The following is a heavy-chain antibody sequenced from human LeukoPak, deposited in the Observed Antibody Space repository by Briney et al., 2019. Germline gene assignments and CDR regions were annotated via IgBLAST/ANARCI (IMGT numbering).Heavy chain of an antibody. D-gene: IGHD4-17*01. Sequence: SETLSLTCTVSGGSVSSGSYYWSWIRQPPGKGLEWIGYIYYSGSTNYNPSLKSRVTISVDTSKNQFSLKLSSVTAADTAVYYCARGDPYGDYMHFDYWGQGTLVTVSS. CDR2: IYYSGST. V-gene: IGHV4-61*01. CDR3: ARGDPYGDYMHFDY. CDR1: GGSVSSGSYY. J-gene: IGHJ4*02.